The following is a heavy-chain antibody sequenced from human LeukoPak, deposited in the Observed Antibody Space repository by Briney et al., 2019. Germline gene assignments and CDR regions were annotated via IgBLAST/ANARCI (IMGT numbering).Heavy chain of an antibody. CDR1: GGSISSGSYY. Sequence: SETLSLTCTVSGGSISSGSYYWSWIRQPAGKGLEWIGRIYTSGSTNYNPSLKSRVTISVDTSKNQFSLKLSSVTAADTAVYYCAREQLWPRVAAAGTSAFDIWGQGTMVTVSS. J-gene: IGHJ3*02. CDR2: IYTSGST. D-gene: IGHD6-13*01. V-gene: IGHV4-61*02. CDR3: AREQLWPRVAAAGTSAFDI.